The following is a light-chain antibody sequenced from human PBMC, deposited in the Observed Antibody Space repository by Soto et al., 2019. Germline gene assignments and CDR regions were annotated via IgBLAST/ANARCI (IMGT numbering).Light chain of an antibody. CDR1: QGINNY. J-gene: IGKJ1*01. CDR3: QQYSSYPWT. CDR2: AAS. Sequence: AVRMTQSPSSLSASTGDRVTITCRASQGINNYLVWYQQKPGKAPKVLIHAASTLQSGVSSRFSGSGSGTDFTLTISSLQSVDFATYYCQQYSSYPWTFGQGTKVEV. V-gene: IGKV1-8*01.